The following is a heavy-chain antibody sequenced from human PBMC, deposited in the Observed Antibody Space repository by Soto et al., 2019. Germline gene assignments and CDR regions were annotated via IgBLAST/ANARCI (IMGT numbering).Heavy chain of an antibody. J-gene: IGHJ6*02. CDR1: GYTFTSYA. CDR2: INAGNGNT. V-gene: IGHV1-3*01. CDR3: ARAVAGIRWYYYYGMDV. D-gene: IGHD6-19*01. Sequence: ASVKVSCKASGYTFTSYAMHWVRQAPGQRLEWMGWINAGNGNTKYSQKFQGRVTITRDTSASTAYMELSSLRSEDTAVYYCARAVAGIRWYYYYGMDVWGQGTTVTVSS.